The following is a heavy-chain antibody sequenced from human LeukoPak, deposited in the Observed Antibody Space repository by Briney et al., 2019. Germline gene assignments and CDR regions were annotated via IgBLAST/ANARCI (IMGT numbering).Heavy chain of an antibody. CDR1: GGSFSGYY. J-gene: IGHJ4*02. V-gene: IGHV4-34*01. CDR2: INHSGST. D-gene: IGHD1-26*01. Sequence: SETLSLTCAVYGGSFSGYYWSWIRQPPGKGLEWIGEINHSGSTNYNPSLKSRVTISVDTSKNQFSLELSSVTAADTAVYYCARSRYSGSYHYWGQGIPVTVSS. CDR3: ARSRYSGSYHY.